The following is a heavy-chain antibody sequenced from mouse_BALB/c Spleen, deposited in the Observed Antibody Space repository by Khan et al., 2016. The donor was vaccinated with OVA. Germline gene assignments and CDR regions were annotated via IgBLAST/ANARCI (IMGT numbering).Heavy chain of an antibody. D-gene: IGHD1-1*01. J-gene: IGHJ2*01. CDR3: ASINKIVATYFAY. CDR2: TNPTNGRT. CDR1: GYTFTSYW. V-gene: IGHV1S81*02. Sequence: VELVESGAELVKAGASVKMSCKASGYTFTSYWMHWVKQRLGQGLEWFAETNPTNGRTYYNEKFKSKATLTVDKSSSTAYMLLSGPTFEDTAVYYCASINKIVATYFAYWGQGTTLTVSS.